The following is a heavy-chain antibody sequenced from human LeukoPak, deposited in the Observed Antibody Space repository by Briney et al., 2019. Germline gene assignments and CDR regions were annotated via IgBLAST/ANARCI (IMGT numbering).Heavy chain of an antibody. CDR1: GYTFTSYD. D-gene: IGHD3-10*01. CDR2: MNPNGGNT. J-gene: IGHJ5*02. Sequence: GASVKVSCKASGYTFTSYDINWVRQATGQGLEWMGWMNPNGGNTGYAQKFQGRVTMTRNTSISTAYMELSSLRSEDTAVYYCARGYEVLLWFGELNWFDPWGQGTLVTVSS. CDR3: ARGYEVLLWFGELNWFDP. V-gene: IGHV1-8*01.